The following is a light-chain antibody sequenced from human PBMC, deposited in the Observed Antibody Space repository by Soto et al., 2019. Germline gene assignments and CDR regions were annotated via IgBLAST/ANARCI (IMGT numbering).Light chain of an antibody. V-gene: IGKV3-20*01. Sequence: EIVLTQSPGTLSLSPGERATISCRASQSVGTYLAWYQQKPGQAPRLLMYGASSRATGIPDRFSGSGSGTDFTLTISRLEPEDLAVYYCQQYVSIPLTVGGGTKVDIK. CDR1: QSVGTY. J-gene: IGKJ4*01. CDR2: GAS. CDR3: QQYVSIPLT.